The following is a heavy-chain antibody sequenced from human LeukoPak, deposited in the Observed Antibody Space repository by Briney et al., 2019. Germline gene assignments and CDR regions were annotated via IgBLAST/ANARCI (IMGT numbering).Heavy chain of an antibody. CDR2: INPNSGAT. CDR1: GYTFTDYY. CDR3: ARLSDYGDYIDY. D-gene: IGHD4-17*01. J-gene: IGHJ4*02. V-gene: IGHV1-2*02. Sequence: ASVKVSCKGSGYTFTDYYMHWVRQAPGQGLEWMGRINPNSGATTYAEKFQGRVTLTRDTSISTVYMELYTLRSDDTAVYYCARLSDYGDYIDYWGQGTLVTVSS.